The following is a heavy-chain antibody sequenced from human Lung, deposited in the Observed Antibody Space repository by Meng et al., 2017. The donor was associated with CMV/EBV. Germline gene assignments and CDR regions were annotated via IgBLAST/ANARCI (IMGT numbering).Heavy chain of an antibody. CDR3: ARGELLWDY. D-gene: IGHD2-2*01. V-gene: IGHV4-30-4*01. CDR2: MDYRGST. Sequence: QVQLQESGPGLVKPSQTLSLTCHVSGDSISSGEYFWSWIRQPPGKGLEWIGYMDYRGSTFYNPSLKSRVTISVDTSKNQFSLKLSSVTAADTAVYFCARGELLWDYWGQGTLVTVSS. J-gene: IGHJ4*02. CDR1: GDSISSGEYF.